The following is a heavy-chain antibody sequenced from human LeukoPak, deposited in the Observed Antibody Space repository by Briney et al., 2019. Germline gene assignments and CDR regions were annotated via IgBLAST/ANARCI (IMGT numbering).Heavy chain of an antibody. CDR2: IWYDGSNK. J-gene: IGHJ4*02. Sequence: GGSLRLSCAASGFSFSSYGMHWVRQAPGKGLERVAAIWYDGSNKYYVDSVKGRFTISRDNSKNTLCLQMNSLRAEDTAVYYCARSYWNDHFDYWGQGTLVTVFS. D-gene: IGHD1-1*01. CDR1: GFSFSSYG. CDR3: ARSYWNDHFDY. V-gene: IGHV3-33*01.